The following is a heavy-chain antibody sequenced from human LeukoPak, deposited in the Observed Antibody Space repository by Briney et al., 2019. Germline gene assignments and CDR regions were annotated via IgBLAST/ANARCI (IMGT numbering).Heavy chain of an antibody. CDR2: MNPNSGNT. Sequence: ASVKVSCKASGYTFTSYDINWVRQATGQGLEWMGWMNPNSGNTGYAQKFQGRVTITRNTSISTAYMELSSLRSEDTAVYYCARGARTIFGVVIMVGGFDYWGQGTLVTVSS. D-gene: IGHD3-3*01. CDR3: ARGARTIFGVVIMVGGFDY. V-gene: IGHV1-8*03. CDR1: GYTFTSYD. J-gene: IGHJ4*02.